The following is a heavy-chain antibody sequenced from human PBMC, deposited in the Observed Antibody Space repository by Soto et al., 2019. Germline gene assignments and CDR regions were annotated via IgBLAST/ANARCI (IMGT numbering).Heavy chain of an antibody. D-gene: IGHD3-3*01. Sequence: GSLRRAFASSGLTYSNYSMNQVRQAPGQGKEWVSYISSSSSTIYYADSVKGRFTISRDNAKNSLYLQMNSLRDEDTSVYYCARDKGGSFEWSSYSNCMNCWGPGT. CDR2: ISSSSSTI. V-gene: IGHV3-48*02. CDR3: ARDKGGSFEWSSYSNCMNC. CDR1: GLTYSNYS. J-gene: IGHJ6*02.